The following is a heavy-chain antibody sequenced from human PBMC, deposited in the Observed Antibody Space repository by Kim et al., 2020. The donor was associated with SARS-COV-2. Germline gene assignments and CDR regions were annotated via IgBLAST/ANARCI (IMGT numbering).Heavy chain of an antibody. CDR3: AVVAYTWRRRNVFDY. Sequence: GGSLRLSCTVSGFNVTDNYLTWVRQAPGKGLEWVSVIYNNSSTYYSDSVKGRFTIPRDDSTNTLLFQMSALRDYDTAVYFCAVVAYTWRRRNVFDYWGQGTLATLS. D-gene: IGHD2-15*01. J-gene: IGHJ4*02. V-gene: IGHV3-53*01. CDR2: IYNNSST. CDR1: GFNVTDNY.